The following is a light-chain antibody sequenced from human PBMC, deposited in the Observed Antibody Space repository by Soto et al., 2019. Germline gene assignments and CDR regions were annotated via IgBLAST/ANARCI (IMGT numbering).Light chain of an antibody. Sequence: QPVLTQPPSASGSPGQSVTISCTGTSSDVGDYNYVSWYQQHPGKAPQLMIYEVSKRPSGVPDRFSGSKSGNTASLTVSGLQAEDEADYYCSSYAGSTPSFGGGTKLTVL. CDR3: SSYAGSTPS. V-gene: IGLV2-8*01. CDR2: EVS. CDR1: SSDVGDYNY. J-gene: IGLJ2*01.